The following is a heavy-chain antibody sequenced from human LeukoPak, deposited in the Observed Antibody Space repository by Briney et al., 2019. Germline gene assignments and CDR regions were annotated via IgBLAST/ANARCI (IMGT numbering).Heavy chain of an antibody. V-gene: IGHV3-23*01. Sequence: PGGSLRLACAASGFRFSSYAMSWVRQAPGKGLEWVSAISGSGVSTYYADSVKGRFTISRDNSKNTLYLQMNSLRAEDTAVYYCARMGIAAATFDIWGQGTMVTVSS. CDR3: ARMGIAAATFDI. D-gene: IGHD6-13*01. J-gene: IGHJ3*02. CDR2: ISGSGVST. CDR1: GFRFSSYA.